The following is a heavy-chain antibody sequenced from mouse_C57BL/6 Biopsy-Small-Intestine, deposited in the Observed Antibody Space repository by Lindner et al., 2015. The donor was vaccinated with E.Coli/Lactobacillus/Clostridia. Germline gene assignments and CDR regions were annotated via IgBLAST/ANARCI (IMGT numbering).Heavy chain of an antibody. Sequence: VQLQESGAELVRPETSVKMSCKASGYTFTNYWIGWAKQRPGHGLEWIGDIYPGGGYTNYNEKFKGKATLTADKSSSTAYMQFSSLTSEDSAIYYCARKDYVYAMDYWGRGTSVTVSS. V-gene: IGHV1-63*01. CDR2: IYPGGGYT. D-gene: IGHD1-1*01. CDR1: GYTFTNYW. J-gene: IGHJ4*01. CDR3: ARKDYVYAMDY.